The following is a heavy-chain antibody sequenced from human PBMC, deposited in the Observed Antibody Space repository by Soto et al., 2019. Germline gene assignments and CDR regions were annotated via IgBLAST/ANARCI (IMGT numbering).Heavy chain of an antibody. CDR1: GFTFSSYA. CDR3: ARLFITGTFRYYYYGMDV. D-gene: IGHD1-20*01. CDR2: ISYDGSNK. J-gene: IGHJ6*02. V-gene: IGHV3-30-3*01. Sequence: GGSLRLSCAASGFTFSSYAMHWVRQAPGKGLEWVAVISYDGSNKYYADSVKGRFTISRDNSKNTLYLQMNSLRAEDTAVYYCARLFITGTFRYYYYGMDVWGQGTTVTVSS.